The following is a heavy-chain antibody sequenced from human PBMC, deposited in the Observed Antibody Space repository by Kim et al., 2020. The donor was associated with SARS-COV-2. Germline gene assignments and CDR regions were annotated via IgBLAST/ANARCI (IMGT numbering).Heavy chain of an antibody. D-gene: IGHD6-19*01. CDR2: INAGNGNT. J-gene: IGHJ6*02. CDR1: GYTFTSYA. Sequence: ASVKVSCKASGYTFTSYAMHWVRQAPGQRLEWMGWINAGNGNTKYSQKFQGRVTITRDTSASTAYMELSSLRSEDTAVYYCARWRETHSSGWYGYYYYYGMDVCGRGTTVTVSS. V-gene: IGHV1-3*01. CDR3: ARWRETHSSGWYGYYYYYGMDV.